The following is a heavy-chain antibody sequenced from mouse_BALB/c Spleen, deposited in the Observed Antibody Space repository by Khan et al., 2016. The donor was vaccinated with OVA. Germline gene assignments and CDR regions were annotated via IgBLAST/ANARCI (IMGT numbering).Heavy chain of an antibody. J-gene: IGHJ4*01. Sequence: EVQLQESGPGLVKPSQSLSLTCTVTGYSITSNYAWNWIRQLPGNKLEWMGYISYSGSTSYNPSLKSRISITRDTSKNQFFLQLNSVTNEDAATYYCARGNYYGYAMDYWGQGTSVTVSS. D-gene: IGHD1-1*01. CDR3: ARGNYYGYAMDY. CDR1: GYSITSNYA. V-gene: IGHV3-2*02. CDR2: ISYSGST.